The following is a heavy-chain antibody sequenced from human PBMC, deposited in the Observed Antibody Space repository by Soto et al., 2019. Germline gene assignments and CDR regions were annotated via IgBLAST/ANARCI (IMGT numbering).Heavy chain of an antibody. CDR1: GYSFTSYW. V-gene: IGHV5-51*01. D-gene: IGHD5-12*01. Sequence: GEFLKISCKGSGYSFTSYWIGWVRQMPGKGLEWMGIIYPGDSDTRYSPSFQGQVTISADKSISTAYLQWSSLKASDTAMYYCAREMATIDYYYGMDVWGQGTTVTVSS. J-gene: IGHJ6*02. CDR2: IYPGDSDT. CDR3: AREMATIDYYYGMDV.